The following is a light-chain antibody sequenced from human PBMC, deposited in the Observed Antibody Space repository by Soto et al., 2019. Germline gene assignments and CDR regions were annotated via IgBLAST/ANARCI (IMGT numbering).Light chain of an antibody. CDR1: HSEVGAYGY. V-gene: IGLV2-14*03. Sequence: QSALTQPASVSGSPGQSITISCTGTHSEVGAYGYVSWYQQYPGKAPRLLIYEVNNRPSGVSDRFSGSKSDNTASLTISGLPAEDEADYYCSSYTTNSTRVFGTGTKLTVL. J-gene: IGLJ1*01. CDR3: SSYTTNSTRV. CDR2: EVN.